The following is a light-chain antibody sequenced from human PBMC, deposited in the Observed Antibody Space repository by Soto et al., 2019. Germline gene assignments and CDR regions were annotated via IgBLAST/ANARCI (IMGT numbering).Light chain of an antibody. CDR3: QQYGSSPPAMYT. Sequence: EIVLTQSPGTLSLSPGQRATLSCRASQSVSSSYLAWYQQKPGQAPRLLIYGASSRATGIPDRFSGSGSGTDFTLTISRLEHEDFGVYYCQQYGSSPPAMYTFGQGTKLEIK. J-gene: IGKJ2*01. V-gene: IGKV3-20*01. CDR2: GAS. CDR1: QSVSSSY.